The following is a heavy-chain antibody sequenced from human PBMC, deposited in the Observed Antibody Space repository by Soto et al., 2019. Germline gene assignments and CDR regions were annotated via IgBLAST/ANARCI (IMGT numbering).Heavy chain of an antibody. J-gene: IGHJ3*02. V-gene: IGHV3-53*02. D-gene: IGHD2-15*01. CDR1: GFTVSSNY. CDR3: ARTAVDARYKDAFDI. Sequence: EVQLVETGGGLIQPGGSLRLSCAASGFTVSSNYMSWVRQAPGKGLEWVSIIYSGGSTYYADSVKGRFTVSRDNSKNTMYLQMNSQRADDTAVYYCARTAVDARYKDAFDIWGQGTLVTVSS. CDR2: IYSGGST.